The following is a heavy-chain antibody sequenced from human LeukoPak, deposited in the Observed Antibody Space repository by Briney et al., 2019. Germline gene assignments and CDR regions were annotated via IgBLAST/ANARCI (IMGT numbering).Heavy chain of an antibody. CDR3: ARDRPTYYNDISGYFDH. CDR2: ISSSGSTI. Sequence: GGSLRLSCAASGFTFSDYYMSWIRQAPGKGLEWVSYISSSGSTIYYADSVKGRFSVSRDNTKSSLDLQMDSLRVEDTAIYYCARDRPTYYNDISGYFDHWGQGTLVTVSS. CDR1: GFTFSDYY. J-gene: IGHJ5*02. D-gene: IGHD3-22*01. V-gene: IGHV3-11*01.